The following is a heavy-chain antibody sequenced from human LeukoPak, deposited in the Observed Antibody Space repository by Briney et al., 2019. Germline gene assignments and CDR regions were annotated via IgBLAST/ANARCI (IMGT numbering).Heavy chain of an antibody. CDR1: GFTLSSYN. D-gene: IGHD3-10*01. V-gene: IGHV3-7*01. CDR2: IKQDGSEK. CDR3: ARDPRKALWFGFDAFDI. Sequence: GGSLRLSCVASGFTLSSYNMKWVRQAPGKGLEWVANIKQDGSEKYYVDSVKGRFTISRDNAKNSLYLQMNSLRAEDTAVYYCARDPRKALWFGFDAFDIWGQGTMVTVSS. J-gene: IGHJ3*02.